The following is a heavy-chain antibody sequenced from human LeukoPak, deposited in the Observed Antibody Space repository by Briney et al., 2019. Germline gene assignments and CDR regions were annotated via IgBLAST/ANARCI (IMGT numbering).Heavy chain of an antibody. CDR2: ISTYNGNT. CDR1: GYTFTSYG. Sequence: ASVKVSCKASGYTFTSYGISWVRQAPGQGLEWMGWISTYNGNTKYAQKFQGRVAMTTDTSTTTAYMELRSLRSDDTAVYYCAREGSAVATYNWFDPWGQGTLVTVSS. J-gene: IGHJ5*02. D-gene: IGHD5-12*01. CDR3: AREGSAVATYNWFDP. V-gene: IGHV1-18*01.